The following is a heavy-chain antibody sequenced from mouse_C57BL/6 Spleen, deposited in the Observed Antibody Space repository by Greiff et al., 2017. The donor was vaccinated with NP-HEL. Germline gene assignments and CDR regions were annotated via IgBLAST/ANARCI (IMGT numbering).Heavy chain of an antibody. Sequence: QVQLQQSGPELVKPGASVKISCKASGYTFTDYYINWVKQRPGQGLEWIGWIFPGSGSTYYNEKFKGKATLTVDKSSSTAYMLLSSLTSEDSAVYFCARSEGSNPHYYAMDYWGQGTSVTVSS. J-gene: IGHJ4*01. CDR3: ARSEGSNPHYYAMDY. V-gene: IGHV1-75*01. D-gene: IGHD1-1*01. CDR1: GYTFTDYY. CDR2: IFPGSGST.